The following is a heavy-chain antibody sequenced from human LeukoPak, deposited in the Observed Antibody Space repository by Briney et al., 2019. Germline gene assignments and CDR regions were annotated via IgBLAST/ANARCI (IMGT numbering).Heavy chain of an antibody. CDR1: GFTFSSYA. CDR3: ARENYDSSGYYGDY. Sequence: GGSLRLSCAASGFTFSSYAMRWVREARGRGVEWVSAISGSGGSTYYADSVQGRFTISRDNSKNTLYLQMNSLRAEDTAVYYCARENYDSSGYYGDYWGQGTLVTVSS. V-gene: IGHV3-23*01. CDR2: ISGSGGST. D-gene: IGHD3-22*01. J-gene: IGHJ4*02.